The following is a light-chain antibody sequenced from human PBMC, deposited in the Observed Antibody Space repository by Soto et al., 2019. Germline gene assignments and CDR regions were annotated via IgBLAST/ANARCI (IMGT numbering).Light chain of an antibody. J-gene: IGKJ5*01. CDR2: GAS. Sequence: EIVLTQSPGTLSLSPGERATLSCRASRDVSSNYLAWYQQKPGQAPRLLIYGASGRATGIQARFSGSGSGTEFTLTIRSLQSEDFAVYYCKQYNNWPITFGQGTRLEIK. CDR1: RDVSSN. V-gene: IGKV3D-15*01. CDR3: KQYNNWPIT.